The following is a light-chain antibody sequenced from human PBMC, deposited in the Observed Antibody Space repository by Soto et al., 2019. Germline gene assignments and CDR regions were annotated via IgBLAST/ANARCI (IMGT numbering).Light chain of an antibody. CDR1: QNINTW. CDR3: QQCSSYYT. Sequence: DIQMTQSPSTLSASVGDRVTFTRRASQNINTWLAWYQQRPGRAPKLLIYKASTLKSGVPSRFSGSGSGTEFTLTISSLQPDDFATYYCQQCSSYYTFGQGTKLEIK. V-gene: IGKV1-5*03. CDR2: KAS. J-gene: IGKJ2*01.